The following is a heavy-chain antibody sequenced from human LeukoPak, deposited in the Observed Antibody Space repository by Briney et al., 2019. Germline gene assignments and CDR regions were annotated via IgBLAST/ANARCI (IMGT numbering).Heavy chain of an antibody. J-gene: IGHJ3*02. CDR2: INWNGGST. CDR1: GFTFDDYG. CDR3: ARGSGPRQLLDAFDI. V-gene: IGHV3-20*01. Sequence: GGSLRLSCAASGFTFDDYGMSWVRQAPGKGLEWVSGINWNGGSTGYADSVKGRFTISRDNAKNSLYLQMNSLRAEDTALYHCARGSGPRQLLDAFDIWGQGTMVTVSS. D-gene: IGHD5-18*01.